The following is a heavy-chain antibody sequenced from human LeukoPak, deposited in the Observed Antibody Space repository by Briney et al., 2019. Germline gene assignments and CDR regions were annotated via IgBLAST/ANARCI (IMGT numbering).Heavy chain of an antibody. V-gene: IGHV3-11*01. J-gene: IGHJ4*02. D-gene: IGHD5-24*01. CDR1: GFTFSDYY. Sequence: GGSLRLSCAASGFTFSDYYMSWIRQAPGKGLECVSYIDKSGSPRYYADSVKGRFTISRDNAKNSLFLQMNSLRAEDSAVYYCARDMGWLQFNYWGQGILVTVSS. CDR3: ARDMGWLQFNY. CDR2: IDKSGSPR.